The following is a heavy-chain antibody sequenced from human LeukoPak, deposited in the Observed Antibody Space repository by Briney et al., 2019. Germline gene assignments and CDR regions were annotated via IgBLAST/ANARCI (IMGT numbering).Heavy chain of an antibody. V-gene: IGHV4-61*02. J-gene: IGHJ4*02. CDR3: ARHGVHDFWSGYLPFGY. Sequence: PSETLSLTCTVSGGSISSRGYYWNWIRQPAGKGLEWIGRIYSSGSTNYNPSLKSRVTISIDTSKSQFSLNLSSVTAADTAVYYCARHGVHDFWSGYLPFGYWGQGTLVTVSS. CDR2: IYSSGST. D-gene: IGHD3-3*01. CDR1: GGSISSRGYY.